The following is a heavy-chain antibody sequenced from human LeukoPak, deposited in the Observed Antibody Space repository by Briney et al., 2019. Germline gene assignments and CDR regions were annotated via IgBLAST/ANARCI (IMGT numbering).Heavy chain of an antibody. Sequence: GGSLRLSCAASGFTFSSYWMQWVRQAPGKGLVWVSRINRDGSSTSYADSVQGRFTISRDNAKNTLYLQMNSLRAEDTAVYYCAREGPTVTTHMDVWGKGTTVSVSS. CDR1: GFTFSSYW. CDR3: AREGPTVTTHMDV. CDR2: INRDGSST. V-gene: IGHV3-74*01. J-gene: IGHJ6*03. D-gene: IGHD4-17*01.